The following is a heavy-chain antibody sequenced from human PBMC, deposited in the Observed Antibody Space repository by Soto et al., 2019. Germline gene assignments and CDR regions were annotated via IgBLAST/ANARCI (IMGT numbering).Heavy chain of an antibody. V-gene: IGHV5-10-1*01. J-gene: IGHJ4*02. CDR1: GYSFTSYW. CDR3: ARLQPAAGDNDLTFVY. D-gene: IGHD6-13*01. CDR2: IDHSDSDS. Sequence: GELLKISSQGAGYSFTSYWISWVSQMHGKGMERMGRIDHSDSDSNYSPSFQGHVTISADKSISTSYLQWSSLKASDTAMYYCARLQPAAGDNDLTFVYWGQGTLVTVPQ.